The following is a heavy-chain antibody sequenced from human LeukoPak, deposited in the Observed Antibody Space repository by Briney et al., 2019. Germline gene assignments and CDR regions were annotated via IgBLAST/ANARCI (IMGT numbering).Heavy chain of an antibody. CDR1: GFTFRSYG. CDR3: AKAGQKDYYDSSGYTSRLSYYFDY. J-gene: IGHJ4*02. V-gene: IGHV3-30*02. Sequence: PGGSLRLSCEASGFTFRSYGMHWVRQAPGKGLEWVAFIRYDGSNKYYADSVKGRFTISRDNSKNTLYLQMNSLRAEDTAVYYCAKAGQKDYYDSSGYTSRLSYYFDYWGQGTWSPSPQ. CDR2: IRYDGSNK. D-gene: IGHD3-22*01.